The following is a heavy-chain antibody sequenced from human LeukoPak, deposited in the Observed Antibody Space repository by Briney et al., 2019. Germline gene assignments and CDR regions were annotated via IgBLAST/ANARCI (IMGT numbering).Heavy chain of an antibody. J-gene: IGHJ4*02. V-gene: IGHV1-3*04. CDR3: ARNTETAIPLPYYFDY. D-gene: IGHD2-21*02. CDR2: INTGNGNT. CDR1: GYTFTSYA. Sequence: ASVKVSCKASGYTFTSYAMHWVRQAPGQRLECMGWINTGNGNTKYSQKFQGRVTITRDASASTAYMDLSSLRSEDTAVYYCARNTETAIPLPYYFDYWGQGTLVTVSS.